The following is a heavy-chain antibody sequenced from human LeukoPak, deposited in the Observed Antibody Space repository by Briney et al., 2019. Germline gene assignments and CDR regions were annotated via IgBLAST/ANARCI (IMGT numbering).Heavy chain of an antibody. D-gene: IGHD5-18*01. CDR3: ARVDTAMAVDY. V-gene: IGHV4-59*08. CDR1: GGSISSYY. Sequence: SETLSLTCTVSGGSISSYYWSWIRQPPGKGLEWIGYIYYSGSTNYNPSLKSRVTISVNTSKNQFSLKLSSVTAADTAVYYCARVDTAMAVDYWGQGTLVTVSS. J-gene: IGHJ4*02. CDR2: IYYSGST.